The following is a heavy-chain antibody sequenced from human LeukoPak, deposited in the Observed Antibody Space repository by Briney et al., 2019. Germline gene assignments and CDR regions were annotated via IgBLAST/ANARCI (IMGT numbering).Heavy chain of an antibody. CDR2: INPNSGGT. V-gene: IGHV1-2*02. Sequence: ASVKVSCKASGFTFTAYHMHWVRQAPGQGLEWMGWINPNSGGTNYAQKFQGRVTMTRDTSISTAYMELSGLRAEDTAVYYCAKDYRAHPLRPNWFDPWGQGTLVTVSS. CDR1: GFTFTAYH. J-gene: IGHJ5*02. CDR3: AKDYRAHPLRPNWFDP. D-gene: IGHD1-26*01.